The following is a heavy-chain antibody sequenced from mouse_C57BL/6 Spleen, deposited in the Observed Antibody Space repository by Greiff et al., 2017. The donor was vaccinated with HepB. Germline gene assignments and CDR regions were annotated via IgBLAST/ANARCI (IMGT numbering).Heavy chain of an antibody. Sequence: QVQLQQSGAELVRPGASVTLSCKASGYTFTDYEMHWVKQTPVHGLEWIGAIDPETGGTAYNQKFKGKAILTADKSSSTAYMELRSLTSEDSAVYYCTRWDTTVVARDYWGQGTTLTVAS. CDR1: GYTFTDYE. J-gene: IGHJ2*01. V-gene: IGHV1-15*01. CDR3: TRWDTTVVARDY. CDR2: IDPETGGT. D-gene: IGHD1-1*01.